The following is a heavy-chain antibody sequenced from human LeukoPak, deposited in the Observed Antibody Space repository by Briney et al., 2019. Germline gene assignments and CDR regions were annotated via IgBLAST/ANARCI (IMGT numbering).Heavy chain of an antibody. Sequence: SETLSLTCTVSGGSISSSSYYWGWIRQPPGKGLEWIGSIYYSGSTYDNPSLKSRVTISVDTSKNQFSLKLSSVTATDTAIYYCARGVGSRYYYNRYYFDSWGQGTLVTVSS. CDR3: ARGVGSRYYYNRYYFDS. D-gene: IGHD3-22*01. CDR1: GGSISSSSYY. J-gene: IGHJ4*02. V-gene: IGHV4-39*07. CDR2: IYYSGST.